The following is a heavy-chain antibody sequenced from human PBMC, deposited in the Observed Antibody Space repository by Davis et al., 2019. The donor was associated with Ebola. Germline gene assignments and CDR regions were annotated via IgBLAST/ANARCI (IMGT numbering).Heavy chain of an antibody. Sequence: SETLSLTCAVYGESFSGYYWSWLRQPPGKGLEWIGEINHSGSTNYNPSLKSRVTISVDRSKNQFSLKLSSVTAADTAVYYCATDYLHYWGQGTLVTVSS. CDR1: GESFSGYY. J-gene: IGHJ4*02. V-gene: IGHV4-34*01. CDR2: INHSGST. CDR3: ATDYLHY. D-gene: IGHD4-11*01.